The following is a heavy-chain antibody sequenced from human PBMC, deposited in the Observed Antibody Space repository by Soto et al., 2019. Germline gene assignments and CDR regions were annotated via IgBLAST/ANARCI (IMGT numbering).Heavy chain of an antibody. CDR1: GGSISSGGYY. D-gene: IGHD2-2*01. V-gene: IGHV4-31*03. CDR2: IYYSGST. Sequence: QVQLQESGPGLVKPSQTLSLTCIVSGGSISSGGYYWSWIRQHPGKGLEWIGYIYYSGSTYYNPSLKSRVTISVDTSKNQFSLKLSSVTSADTAVYYCTRGEVGSSTSCYPYWGQGTLVTVSS. J-gene: IGHJ4*02. CDR3: TRGEVGSSTSCYPY.